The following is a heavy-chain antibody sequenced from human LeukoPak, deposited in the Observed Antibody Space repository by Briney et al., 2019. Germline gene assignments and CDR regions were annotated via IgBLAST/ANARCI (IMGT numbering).Heavy chain of an antibody. CDR3: ARELKTAVSVYYFDY. CDR2: ISAYIGNT. D-gene: IGHD6-19*01. V-gene: IGHV1-18*01. Sequence: ASVKVSCKASGYTFTSYGISWVRQAPGQGLEWMRWISAYIGNTIHSQKFQGRVTMTTDTSTNTAYMELRSLGSDDTAVYYCARELKTAVSVYYFDYWGQGTLVTVSS. CDR1: GYTFTSYG. J-gene: IGHJ4*02.